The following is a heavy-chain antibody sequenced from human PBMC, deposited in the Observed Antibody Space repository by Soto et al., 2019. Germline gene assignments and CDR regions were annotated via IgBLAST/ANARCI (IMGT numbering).Heavy chain of an antibody. J-gene: IGHJ5*02. CDR3: ARVPHSSSTSCLRRLGKCFDP. CDR2: ISAYNGNT. CDR1: GYTFTSYG. Sequence: QVQLVQSGAEVKKPGASVKVSCKASGYTFTSYGISWVRQAPGQGLEWMGWISAYNGNTNYAQKLQGRVTMTTDTSTSTAHMELRSLRSDDTAVYYCARVPHSSSTSCLRRLGKCFDPSGQGTLVTVAS. D-gene: IGHD2-2*01. V-gene: IGHV1-18*04.